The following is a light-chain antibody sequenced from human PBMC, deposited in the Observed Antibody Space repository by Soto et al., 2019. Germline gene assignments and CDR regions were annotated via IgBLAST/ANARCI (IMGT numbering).Light chain of an antibody. CDR3: QQYYGTPVT. Sequence: DIVMTQSPDSLAVSLGERATINCRSSQSVVFASSDRNYLAWYQQKPGQPPKLLIYWASTRESGVPDRFSGSGSGTDFTLTISSLQAEDVAVYYCQQYYGTPVTFGGGTKVDIK. CDR1: QSVVFASSDRNY. J-gene: IGKJ4*01. V-gene: IGKV4-1*01. CDR2: WAS.